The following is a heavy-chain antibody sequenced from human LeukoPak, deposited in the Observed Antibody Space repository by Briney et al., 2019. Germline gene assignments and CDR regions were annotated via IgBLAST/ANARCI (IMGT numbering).Heavy chain of an antibody. Sequence: SETLSLTCAVFGGSFSGYYWSWIRQPPGKGLEWIGEINHSGSTNYNPSLKSRVTISVDTSKKQFSLKLTSVTAADTAVYYCAGDCSSSTCYFDHWGQGTLVTVSS. D-gene: IGHD2-2*01. CDR2: INHSGST. CDR3: AGDCSSSTCYFDH. CDR1: GGSFSGYY. J-gene: IGHJ4*02. V-gene: IGHV4-34*01.